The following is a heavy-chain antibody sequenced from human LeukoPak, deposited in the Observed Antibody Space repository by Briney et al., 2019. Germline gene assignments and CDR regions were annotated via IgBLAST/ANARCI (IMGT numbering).Heavy chain of an antibody. CDR3: PRETATVTTPGPNWYYYYMDV. CDR1: GGSISSSSYY. Sequence: SETLSLTCTVSGGSISSSSYYWGWIRQPPGKGLEWIGSIYYSGSTYYNPSLKSRVTISVDTSKNQFSLKLSSVTAADTAVYYCPRETATVTTPGPNWYYYYMDVWGKGTTVTVSS. CDR2: IYYSGST. J-gene: IGHJ6*03. V-gene: IGHV4-39*07. D-gene: IGHD4-17*01.